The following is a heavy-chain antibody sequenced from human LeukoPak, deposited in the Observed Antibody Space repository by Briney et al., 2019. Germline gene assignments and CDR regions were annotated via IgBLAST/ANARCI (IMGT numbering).Heavy chain of an antibody. J-gene: IGHJ3*02. V-gene: IGHV3-74*01. CDR1: GFTLSSYW. CDR2: INSDGSST. D-gene: IGHD2-8*01. CDR3: ARVQGHPPNGLDI. Sequence: GGSLRLSCAASGFTLSSYWMHWVRQAPGKGLVWVSRINSDGSSTSYADSVRGRFTISRDNAKNTLYLQMNSLRAEDTAVYYCARVQGHPPNGLDIWGQGTMVTVSS.